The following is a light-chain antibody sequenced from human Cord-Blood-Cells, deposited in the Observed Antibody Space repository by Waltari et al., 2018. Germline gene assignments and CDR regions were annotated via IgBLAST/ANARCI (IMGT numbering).Light chain of an antibody. CDR2: EGS. CDR1: SSDVGSYNL. CDR3: CSYAPWV. J-gene: IGLJ3*02. Sequence: QSALTQPASVSGSPGQSITLSCTGTSSDVGSYNLVSWYQQHPGKAPKLMIDEGSKRPSGVSNRFSGSKSGNTASLTISGLQAEDEADYYCCSYAPWVFGGGTKLTVL. V-gene: IGLV2-23*01.